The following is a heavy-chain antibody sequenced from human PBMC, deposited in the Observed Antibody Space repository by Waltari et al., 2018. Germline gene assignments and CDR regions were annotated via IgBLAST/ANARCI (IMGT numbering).Heavy chain of an antibody. J-gene: IGHJ3*02. V-gene: IGHV1-69*05. CDR3: ARLSDYITARKRGDAFDI. CDR2: IIPIFGTA. Sequence: QVQLVQSGAEVKKPGSSVKVSCKASGGTFSSYAISWVRQAPGQGLEWMGGIIPIFGTANYAQKFQGRVTITTDESTSTAYMELSSLRSEDTAVYYCARLSDYITARKRGDAFDIWGQGTMVTVSS. CDR1: GGTFSSYA. D-gene: IGHD4-4*01.